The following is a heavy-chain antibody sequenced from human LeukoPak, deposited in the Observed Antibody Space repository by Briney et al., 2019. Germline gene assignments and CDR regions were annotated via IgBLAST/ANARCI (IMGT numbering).Heavy chain of an antibody. CDR1: GGSISSGGYY. V-gene: IGHV4-31*03. CDR2: IYYRGST. D-gene: IGHD3-22*01. J-gene: IGHJ3*02. Sequence: SQTLSLTCTVSGGSISSGGYYWSWIRQHPGKGLEWIGYIYYRGSTYYNPSLKSRVTISVDTSKNQFSLKLSSVTAADTAVYYCARAAYYDSSDAFDIWGQGTMVTVSS. CDR3: ARAAYYDSSDAFDI.